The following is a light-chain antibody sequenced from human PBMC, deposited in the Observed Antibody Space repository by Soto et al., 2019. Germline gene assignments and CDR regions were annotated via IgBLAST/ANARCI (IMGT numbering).Light chain of an antibody. CDR2: EVT. CDR1: SSDVGGYNY. V-gene: IGLV2-14*01. J-gene: IGLJ1*01. Sequence: QSALTQPASVSGSPGQSITISCAGTSSDVGGYNYVSWYQQHPAKAPKLMIYEVTNRPSEVSNRFSGSRSGNTASLTLSGLQAQDEADYYCSSYTSSSSSYVFGTGTKLTVL. CDR3: SSYTSSSSSYV.